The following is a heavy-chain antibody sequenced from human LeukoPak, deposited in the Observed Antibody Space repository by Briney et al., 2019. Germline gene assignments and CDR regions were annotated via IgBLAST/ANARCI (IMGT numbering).Heavy chain of an antibody. CDR1: GFPFSSHG. V-gene: IGHV3-30*02. D-gene: IGHD7-27*01. Sequence: GGSLRLSCAASGFPFSSHGMHWVRQAPGKGLEWVAYIRQEGRDTYYADSVKGRFSISRDDSKYTVNLEMNSLRTEDMAVYYCARDFNWGFDYWGQGTLASVSS. CDR3: ARDFNWGFDY. CDR2: IRQEGRDT. J-gene: IGHJ4*02.